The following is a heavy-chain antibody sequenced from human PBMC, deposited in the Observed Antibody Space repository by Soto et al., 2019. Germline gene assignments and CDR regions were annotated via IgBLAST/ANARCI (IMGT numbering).Heavy chain of an antibody. CDR2: INAGNGNT. J-gene: IGHJ4*02. Sequence: ASVKVSCKASGYSFTSYAMHWVRQAPGQRLEWMGWINAGNGNTRYSQKFQGRVTNTRDTSACTAYMELSSLRSEDTAVYYCARAHCSAGSCYPTFDYWGQGTLVTVSS. CDR3: ARAHCSAGSCYPTFDY. V-gene: IGHV1-3*01. D-gene: IGHD2-15*01. CDR1: GYSFTSYA.